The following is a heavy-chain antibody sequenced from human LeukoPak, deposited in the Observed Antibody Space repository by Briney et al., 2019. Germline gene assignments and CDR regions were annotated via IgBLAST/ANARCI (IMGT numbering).Heavy chain of an antibody. CDR2: INPNSGGT. CDR1: GYTFTGYF. D-gene: IGHD3-3*01. CDR3: ARDGTYYDFWSGYAPSSGMDV. V-gene: IGHV1-2*06. Sequence: ASVKVSCKAPGYTFTGYFMRWVRQAPGQGLEWMGRINPNSGGTNFAQKFQGRVTMTRDTSISTAYMELSRLRSDDTAVFYCARDGTYYDFWSGYAPSSGMDVWGQGTTVTVSS. J-gene: IGHJ6*02.